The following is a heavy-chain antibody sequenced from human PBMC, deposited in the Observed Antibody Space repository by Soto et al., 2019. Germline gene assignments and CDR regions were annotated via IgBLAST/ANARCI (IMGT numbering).Heavy chain of an antibody. CDR3: ARGDATKIVVTTYYAMDV. J-gene: IGHJ6*02. Sequence: SVKVSCKASGYTFTGYYMHWVRQAPGQGLEWMGWIIPVFGAANYAQKFQGRVTITADESTSIVYMDVTSLRSEDTAVYYCARGDATKIVVTTYYAMDVWGQGTTVTVSS. CDR1: GYTFTGYY. D-gene: IGHD3-9*01. CDR2: IIPVFGAA. V-gene: IGHV1-69*13.